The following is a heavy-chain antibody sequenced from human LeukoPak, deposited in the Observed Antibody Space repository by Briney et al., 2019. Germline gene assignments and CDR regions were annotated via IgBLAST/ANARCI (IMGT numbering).Heavy chain of an antibody. CDR3: ARYGDYPPFDY. V-gene: IGHV1-18*01. Sequence: AAVKVSCKASGYTFSSYGISWVRQTPGQGLEWMGWISAYNGNTNYAQKLQGRVTMTTDTSTSTAYMELRSLRSDDTAVYYCARYGDYPPFDYWGQGTLVTVSS. J-gene: IGHJ4*02. CDR2: ISAYNGNT. D-gene: IGHD4-17*01. CDR1: GYTFSSYG.